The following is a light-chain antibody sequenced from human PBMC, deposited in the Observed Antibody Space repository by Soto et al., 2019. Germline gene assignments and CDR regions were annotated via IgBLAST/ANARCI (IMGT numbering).Light chain of an antibody. CDR1: QSVSTS. V-gene: IGKV3-15*01. CDR2: GAS. CDR3: QQYSSWRPLS. Sequence: EVVMTQSPATLYVPPGERATLSCRATQSVSTSLAWYQQEPCQAPMLLIYGASTRASGIPARFSGSGSGTEFTLTIRGLQSEALSDNYCQQYSSWRPLSFGGGTRLALK. J-gene: IGKJ4*02.